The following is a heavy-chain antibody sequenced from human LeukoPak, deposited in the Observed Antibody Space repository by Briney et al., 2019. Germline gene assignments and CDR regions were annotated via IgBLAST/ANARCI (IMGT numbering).Heavy chain of an antibody. Sequence: ASVKVSCKASGHTSNNYGISWVRQAPGQGPEWMGWISVYNGNTHYAQKFQGRATMTTDTSASTAYMELRSLRSDDTAVYYCARDLSGYYNPFDYWGQGTLVTVSS. J-gene: IGHJ4*02. D-gene: IGHD3-9*01. V-gene: IGHV1-18*04. CDR3: ARDLSGYYNPFDY. CDR2: ISVYNGNT. CDR1: GHTSNNYG.